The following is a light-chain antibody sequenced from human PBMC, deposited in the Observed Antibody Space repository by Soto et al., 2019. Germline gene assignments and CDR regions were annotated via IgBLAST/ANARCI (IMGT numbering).Light chain of an antibody. V-gene: IGLV2-14*01. J-gene: IGLJ2*01. CDR2: EVS. CDR3: TSYTNSNTPVL. CDR1: SSDVGGYNY. Sequence: QSALTQPASVSGSPGQSITISCTGTSSDVGGYNYVSWYQQHPGKAPKLMIYEVSNRPSGVSNRFSGSKSVNTASLTISGLQAEDDADYYCTSYTNSNTPVLFGGGTKHTVL.